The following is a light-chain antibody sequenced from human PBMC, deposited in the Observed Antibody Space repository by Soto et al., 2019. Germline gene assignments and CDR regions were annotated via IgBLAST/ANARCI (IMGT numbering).Light chain of an antibody. CDR1: QSVSSN. J-gene: IGKJ1*01. V-gene: IGKV3-15*01. Sequence: PCPATVSISVGAGSSDNSRASQSVSSNLAWYQQKPGQAPRLLIYGASTRATGIPARFSGSGSGTEFTVTVISSQSEYFAVYSCQQYNNSPAGTFARGTKVDIK. CDR3: QQYNNSPAGT. CDR2: GAS.